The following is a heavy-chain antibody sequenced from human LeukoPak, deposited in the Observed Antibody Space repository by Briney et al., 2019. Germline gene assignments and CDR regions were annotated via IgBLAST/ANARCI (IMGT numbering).Heavy chain of an antibody. J-gene: IGHJ4*02. CDR1: GFTFSSYA. CDR3: ARVQGGGFRTADS. CDR2: ISGSGGST. D-gene: IGHD1-14*01. V-gene: IGHV3-23*01. Sequence: PGGSLRLSCAASGFTFSSYAMSWVRQAPGKGLEWVSAISGSGGSTYYADSVKGRFTISRDSSKNTLFLQMNSLRGEDTAMYYCARVQGGGFRTADSWGQGTLVTVSS.